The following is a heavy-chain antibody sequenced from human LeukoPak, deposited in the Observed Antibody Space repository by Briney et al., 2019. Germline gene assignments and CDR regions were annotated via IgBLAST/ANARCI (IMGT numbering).Heavy chain of an antibody. V-gene: IGHV4-4*09. Sequence: SETLSLTCSVSGGSISTYSWNWIRQPPGKGLEWIGRIYTSGTTNYNPSLGRRVTISVDTSINQLSLKLSSVTAADTAVYYCARRVQEARSIGSANWLDPWGQGILVTVSS. CDR3: ARRVQEARSIGSANWLDP. D-gene: IGHD3-10*01. J-gene: IGHJ5*02. CDR2: IYTSGTT. CDR1: GGSISTYS.